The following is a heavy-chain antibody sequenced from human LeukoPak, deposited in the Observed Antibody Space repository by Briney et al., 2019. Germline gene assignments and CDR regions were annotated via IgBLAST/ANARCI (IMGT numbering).Heavy chain of an antibody. V-gene: IGHV1-69*13. CDR3: ARASDLPYYDSSGNSPGWFDP. CDR1: GYTVTSYY. D-gene: IGHD3-22*01. Sequence: SVKVSCKSSGYTVTSYYVPWVRQSTGQPLEWMGESIAIFCTTNYAQKFQGRVTITADESTSTAYMALSSLRSEDTAVYYSARASDLPYYDSSGNSPGWFDPWGQGTLVTVSS. CDR2: SIAIFCTT. J-gene: IGHJ5*02.